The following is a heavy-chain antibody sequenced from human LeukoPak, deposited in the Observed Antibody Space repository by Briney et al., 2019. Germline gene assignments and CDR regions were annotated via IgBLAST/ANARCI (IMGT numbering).Heavy chain of an antibody. CDR3: ARVAAAGTLDY. CDR2: IYSGGST. CDR1: GFTVSSNY. D-gene: IGHD6-13*01. V-gene: IGHV3-66*01. J-gene: IGHJ4*02. Sequence: GGSLRLSCAASGFTVSSNYMSWVRQAPGKGLEWVSLIYSGGSTYYADSVKGRFTISRDNSKNTLYLQMNSLRAEDTAVYYCARVAAAGTLDYWGQGTLVTVSS.